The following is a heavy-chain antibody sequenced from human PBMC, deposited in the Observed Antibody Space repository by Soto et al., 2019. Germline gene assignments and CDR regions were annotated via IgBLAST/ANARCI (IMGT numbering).Heavy chain of an antibody. J-gene: IGHJ6*02. V-gene: IGHV3-30*03. D-gene: IGHD2-21*02. Sequence: PGGSLRLSCEVSGLTFNTSGMHWFRQAPGKGLEWLAVISYDGATQYYGGTVKGRFTISRDNSKNTLFLHMGRLRAEDTAMYYCATKARVTNYLYYGMDVWGLGTTVTVSS. CDR2: ISYDGATQ. CDR3: ATKARVTNYLYYGMDV. CDR1: GLTFNTSG.